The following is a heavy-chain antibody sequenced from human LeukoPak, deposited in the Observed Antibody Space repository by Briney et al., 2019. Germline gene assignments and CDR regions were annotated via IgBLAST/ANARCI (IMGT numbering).Heavy chain of an antibody. Sequence: GGSLRLSCTASEFIFSNAWMSWVRQAPGKGLEWVGRIQGKNEGGTTDYAAPVKGRFTISRDDSKSTLYLQMNSLKTEDTAVYYCTTLLVDYKYQVRDYWGQGTLVTVSS. V-gene: IGHV3-15*01. CDR2: IQGKNEGGTT. CDR1: EFIFSNAW. CDR3: TTLLVDYKYQVRDY. J-gene: IGHJ4*02. D-gene: IGHD2-2*01.